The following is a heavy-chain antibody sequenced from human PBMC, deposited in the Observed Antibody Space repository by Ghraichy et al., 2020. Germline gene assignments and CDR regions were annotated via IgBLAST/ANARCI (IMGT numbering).Heavy chain of an antibody. Sequence: GGSLRLSCAASGFSFSSYAMTWVRQAPGKGLEWVSGIGGSGGSTYYADSVKGRFTSSRDNSKSTLYLEMNSLRVEDTAVYYCAKAWGYWGGGSCPPYNWFDPWGQGTLVTVSS. CDR2: IGGSGGST. V-gene: IGHV3-23*01. CDR3: AKAWGYWGGGSCPPYNWFDP. CDR1: GFSFSSYA. J-gene: IGHJ5*02. D-gene: IGHD2-15*01.